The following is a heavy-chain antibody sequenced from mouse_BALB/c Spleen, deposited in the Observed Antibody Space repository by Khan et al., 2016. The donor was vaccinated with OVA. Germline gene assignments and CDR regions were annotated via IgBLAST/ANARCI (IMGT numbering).Heavy chain of an antibody. V-gene: IGHV1S135*01. J-gene: IGHJ2*01. D-gene: IGHD1-1*01. CDR2: IDPYNGGT. CDR1: GYSFTDYN. CDR3: ARTDYYGSSYYFDY. Sequence: EVQLQESGPELGKPGASVTVSCKASGYSFTDYNMFWVKQSHGKSLEWIGYIDPYNGGTSYNQKFKGKATLTVDKSSSTAFLHLSSLTSEDYAVLCCARTDYYGSSYYFDYWGQGTTLTVAS.